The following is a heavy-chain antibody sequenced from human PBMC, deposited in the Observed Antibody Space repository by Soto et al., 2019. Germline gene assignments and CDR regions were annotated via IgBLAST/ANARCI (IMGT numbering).Heavy chain of an antibody. V-gene: IGHV3-23*01. D-gene: IGHD4-4*01. CDR3: VRHAKLTSVTANVGYYYGLDI. J-gene: IGHJ6*02. CDR2: IGSSGGGT. Sequence: GGSLRLSCGASEFTLSSYDMSWVRLAPGKGLEWVSVIGSSGGGTYYADSVKGRFTISRDNSKLYLQMSRLRAEDTALYMCVRHAKLTSVTANVGYYYGLDIWGQGTTVTVSS. CDR1: EFTLSSYD.